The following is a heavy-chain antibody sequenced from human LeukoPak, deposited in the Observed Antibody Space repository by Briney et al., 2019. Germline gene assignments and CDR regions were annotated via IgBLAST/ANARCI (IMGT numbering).Heavy chain of an antibody. V-gene: IGHV3-48*01. CDR1: GFTFSSYS. D-gene: IGHD5-12*01. CDR3: ARELDGYRFDY. CDR2: ISSSSSTI. Sequence: GGSLRLSCAASGFTFSSYSMNWVRQAPGKGLEWVSYISSSSSTIYYADSVKGRFTISRDNAKNSLYLQMNSLRAEDTAVHYCARELDGYRFDYWGQGTLVTVSS. J-gene: IGHJ4*02.